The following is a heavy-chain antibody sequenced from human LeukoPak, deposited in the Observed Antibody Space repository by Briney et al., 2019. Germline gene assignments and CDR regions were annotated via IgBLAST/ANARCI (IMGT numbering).Heavy chain of an antibody. Sequence: KPSETLSLTCTVSGGSISSYYWSWVRQPPGKGLEWLGYIYYSGSTNYNPSLKSRVTISVEKSKNQFSLKLSSVTAADTAVYYCARDSIAVAGKYYFDDWGQGTLVTVSS. CDR3: ARDSIAVAGKYYFDD. CDR1: GGSISSYY. J-gene: IGHJ4*02. CDR2: IYYSGST. V-gene: IGHV4-59*01. D-gene: IGHD6-19*01.